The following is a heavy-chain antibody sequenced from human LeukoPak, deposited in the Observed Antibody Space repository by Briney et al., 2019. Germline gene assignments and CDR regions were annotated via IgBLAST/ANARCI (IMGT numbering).Heavy chain of an antibody. D-gene: IGHD2-15*01. CDR2: IKQDGSEK. J-gene: IGHJ5*02. Sequence: GGSLRLSCAASGFTLSTCWMTWVRQAPGKGLEWVANIKQDGSEKYYVDSVKGRFTISRDNAKNSLYLQMNSLRAEDTAVYYCARGINWFDPWGQGTLVTVSS. CDR3: ARGINWFDP. CDR1: GFTLSTCW. V-gene: IGHV3-7*04.